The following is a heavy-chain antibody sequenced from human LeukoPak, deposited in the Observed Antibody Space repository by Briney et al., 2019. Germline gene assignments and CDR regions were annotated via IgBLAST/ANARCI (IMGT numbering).Heavy chain of an antibody. Sequence: GESLKISCKGSEFSFTSYWIGWVRQMPGKGLEWMGIIYPGDSDTRYSPSFQGQVTISADKSISTAYLQWSSLKASDTAMYYCARRRYGSGSDFDYWGQGTLVTVSS. CDR2: IYPGDSDT. V-gene: IGHV5-51*01. J-gene: IGHJ4*02. D-gene: IGHD3-10*01. CDR1: EFSFTSYW. CDR3: ARRRYGSGSDFDY.